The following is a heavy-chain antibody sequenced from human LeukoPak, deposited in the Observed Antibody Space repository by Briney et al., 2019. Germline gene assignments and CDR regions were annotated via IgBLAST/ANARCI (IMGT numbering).Heavy chain of an antibody. D-gene: IGHD1-20*01. Sequence: SETLSLTCTVSGGSISSYYWSWIRQPAGKGLEWIGYIYYSGSTNYNPSLRSRVTISIDTSKNQLSLKLNSVTAADTAVYYCARHSNWNGGVDWFDPWGQGTQVTVSS. CDR1: GGSISSYY. CDR3: ARHSNWNGGVDWFDP. V-gene: IGHV4-59*08. J-gene: IGHJ5*02. CDR2: IYYSGST.